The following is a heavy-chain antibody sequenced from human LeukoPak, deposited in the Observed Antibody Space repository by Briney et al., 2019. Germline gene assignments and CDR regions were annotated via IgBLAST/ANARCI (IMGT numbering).Heavy chain of an antibody. D-gene: IGHD5-18*01. CDR2: INHSGST. V-gene: IGHV4-34*01. CDR3: ARGLRGYSYGQIDY. Sequence: SETLSLTCAVYGGSFSGYYWSWIRQPPGKGLEWIGEINHSGSTNYNSSLKSRVTISVDTSKNQFSLKLSSVTAADTAVYYCARGLRGYSYGQIDYWGQGTLVTVSS. CDR1: GGSFSGYY. J-gene: IGHJ4*02.